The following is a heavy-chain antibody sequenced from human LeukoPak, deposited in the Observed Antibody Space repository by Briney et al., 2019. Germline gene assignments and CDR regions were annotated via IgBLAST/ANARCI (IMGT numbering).Heavy chain of an antibody. CDR2: ISYDGSNK. V-gene: IGHV3-30-3*01. Sequence: GGSLRLSCAASGFTFSSYAMHWVRQAPGKGLEWVAVISYDGSNKYYADSVKGRFTISRDNSKNTLYLQMNSLRAEDTAVYYCARGTSGVLLWFGESGGYFDYWGQGTLVTVSS. J-gene: IGHJ4*02. CDR1: GFTFSSYA. CDR3: ARGTSGVLLWFGESGGYFDY. D-gene: IGHD3-10*01.